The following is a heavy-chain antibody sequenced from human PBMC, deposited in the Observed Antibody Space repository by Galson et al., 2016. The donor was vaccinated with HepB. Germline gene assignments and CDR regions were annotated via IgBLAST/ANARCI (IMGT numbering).Heavy chain of an antibody. CDR3: ARVMVGTYFDAFDI. CDR1: GFTFNTYD. D-gene: IGHD3-10*01. Sequence: SLRLSCAASGFTFNTYDMHRVRQAPGKGLEWVAVISYDGGNKYYADSVRGRFTISRDNSNNTLCLQMNSLRPEDTAVYYCARVMVGTYFDAFDIWGQGTKATVSS. CDR2: ISYDGGNK. J-gene: IGHJ3*02. V-gene: IGHV3-30*04.